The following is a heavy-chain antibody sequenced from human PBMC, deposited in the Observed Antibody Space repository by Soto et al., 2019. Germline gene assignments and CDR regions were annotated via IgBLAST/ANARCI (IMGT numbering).Heavy chain of an antibody. CDR1: GFSLSTSGVG. V-gene: IGHV2-5*02. Sequence: SGPTLVKPTQTLTLTCTFSGFSLSTSGVGVGWIRQPPGKALEWLALIYWDDDKRYSPSLKSRLTITKDTSKNQVVLTMTNMDPVDTATYYCAHWYYDYIWGSAYYFDYWGQGTLVTVSS. J-gene: IGHJ4*02. CDR3: AHWYYDYIWGSAYYFDY. D-gene: IGHD3-16*01. CDR2: IYWDDDK.